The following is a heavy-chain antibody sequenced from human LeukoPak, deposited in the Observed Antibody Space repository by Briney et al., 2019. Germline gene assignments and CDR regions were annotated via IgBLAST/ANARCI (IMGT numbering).Heavy chain of an antibody. CDR1: GFTFNNYG. J-gene: IGHJ4*02. Sequence: GGSLRLSCAASGFTFNNYGMHWVRQAPGKGLEWVAVISYDGRNIHYPDSVKGRFTISRDISTDTLWLQMDSLRTEDTAVYYCAKGPLRGTAAAIDYWAREPWSPSPQ. V-gene: IGHV3-30*18. CDR2: ISYDGRNI. CDR3: AKGPLRGTAAAIDY. D-gene: IGHD2-2*01.